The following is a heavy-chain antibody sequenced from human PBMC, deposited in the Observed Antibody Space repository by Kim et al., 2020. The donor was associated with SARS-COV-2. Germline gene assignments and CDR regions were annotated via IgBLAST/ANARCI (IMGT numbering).Heavy chain of an antibody. CDR3: XSDGXXYSRXKDAXXI. J-gene: IGHJ3*02. Sequence: GGSLRLSCAASGFTFSSYWMTWVRQAPGKGLXXVAXXXQDGXQKYYVDSVKGRXXISRXXAKNXLYLXXNSLXXADTXVYYXXSDGXXYSRXKDAXXIWGXXTMXXVS. CDR2: XXQDGXQK. D-gene: IGHD6-13*01. CDR1: GFTFSSYW. V-gene: IGHV3-7*01.